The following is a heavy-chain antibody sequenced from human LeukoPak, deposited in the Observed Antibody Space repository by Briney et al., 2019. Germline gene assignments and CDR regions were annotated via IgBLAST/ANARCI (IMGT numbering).Heavy chain of an antibody. J-gene: IGHJ4*02. CDR1: GFTFSRYT. V-gene: IGHV3-64*04. D-gene: IGHD3-22*01. Sequence: GGSLRLSCSASGFTFSRYTMHWVRQAPGKGLEYVSAISSNGGSTYYADSVKGRFTISRDNSKNTLYLQMNSLRAEDTAVYYCAKEVFPYDSSGYYFPFGYWGQGTLVTVSS. CDR3: AKEVFPYDSSGYYFPFGY. CDR2: ISSNGGST.